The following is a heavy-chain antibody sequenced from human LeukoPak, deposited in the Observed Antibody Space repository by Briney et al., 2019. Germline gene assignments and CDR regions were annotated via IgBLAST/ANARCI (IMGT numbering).Heavy chain of an antibody. J-gene: IGHJ5*02. D-gene: IGHD3-10*01. CDR1: GGSITSYF. CDR2: IYSSGST. V-gene: IGHV4-4*07. Sequence: PSETLSLTCTVSGGSITSYFWSWIRQPAGKGLEWIGRIYSSGSTNYNPSLKSRVTMSVDMSKNQFSLKLSSVTAADTAVYYCARMSYNSGSYSAWGRGTLVTVSS. CDR3: ARMSYNSGSYSA.